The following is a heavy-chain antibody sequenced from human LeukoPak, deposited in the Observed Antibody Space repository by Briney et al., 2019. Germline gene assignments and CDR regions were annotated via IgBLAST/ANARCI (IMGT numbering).Heavy chain of an antibody. CDR1: GFTFSSYA. V-gene: IGHV3-30-3*01. J-gene: IGHJ2*01. CDR3: ARDLRTTVVTDWYFDL. D-gene: IGHD4-23*01. Sequence: GGSLRLSCAASGFTFSSYAMHWVRQAPGKGLEWVAVISYDGSNKYYADSVKGRFTISRDNSKNTLYLQMNSLRAEDTAVYYCARDLRTTVVTDWYFDLWGRGTLVTVSS. CDR2: ISYDGSNK.